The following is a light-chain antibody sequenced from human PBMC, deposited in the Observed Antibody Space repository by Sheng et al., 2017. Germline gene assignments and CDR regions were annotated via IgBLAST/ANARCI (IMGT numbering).Light chain of an antibody. CDR2: GAS. V-gene: IGKV3-11*01. CDR1: QSIDTN. CDR3: QQRSNWPLT. Sequence: ILMTQSPGTLSVSPGERATLSCRASQSIDTNLAWYQQKPGQAPRLLIYGASFRATGIPARFSGRGSGTDFTLTISSLEPEDFAVYYCQQRSNWPLTFGGGTKVEIK. J-gene: IGKJ4*01.